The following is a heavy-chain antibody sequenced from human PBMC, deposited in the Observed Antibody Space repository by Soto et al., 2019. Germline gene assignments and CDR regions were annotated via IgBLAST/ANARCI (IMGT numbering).Heavy chain of an antibody. CDR2: VYYSGRA. V-gene: IGHV4-59*08. J-gene: IGHJ4*02. CDR1: GASVSNDY. Sequence: SETLSLTCNVSGASVSNDYWSWIRQPPGKGPECIGYVYYSGRANYNPSFKSRVTMSVDTSKNQFSLKLSSVTAADTAVYYCARHGDSSGQYYFDYWGQGTLVTVSS. CDR3: ARHGDSSGQYYFDY. D-gene: IGHD3-22*01.